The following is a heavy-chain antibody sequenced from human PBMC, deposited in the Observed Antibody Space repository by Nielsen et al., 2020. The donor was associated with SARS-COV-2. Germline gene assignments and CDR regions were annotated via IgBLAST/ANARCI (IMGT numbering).Heavy chain of an antibody. CDR2: IIPIFGTA. D-gene: IGHD5-24*01. J-gene: IGHJ4*02. Sequence: AVQVSCKASGGTFSSYAISWERQHPGQGLEWMGGIIPIFGTANYAQKFQGRVTITADESTSTAYMELSSLRSEDTAVYYCARRRDGYNSLDYWGQGTLVTVSS. V-gene: IGHV1-69*13. CDR1: GGTFSSYA. CDR3: ARRRDGYNSLDY.